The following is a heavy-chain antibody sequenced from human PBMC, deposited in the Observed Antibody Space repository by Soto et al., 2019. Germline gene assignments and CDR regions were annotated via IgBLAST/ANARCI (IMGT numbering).Heavy chain of an antibody. CDR1: GFTFSSYA. Sequence: EVQLLESGGGLVQPGGSLRLSCAASGFTFSSYAMSWVRQAPGKGLEWVSAISGSGGSTYYADSVKGRFTISRDNSKNTLYLQMNSLRAEDTAVYYGAKLFFGVVTASPLGDWGQGTLVTVSS. J-gene: IGHJ4*02. CDR3: AKLFFGVVTASPLGD. CDR2: ISGSGGST. V-gene: IGHV3-23*01. D-gene: IGHD2-21*02.